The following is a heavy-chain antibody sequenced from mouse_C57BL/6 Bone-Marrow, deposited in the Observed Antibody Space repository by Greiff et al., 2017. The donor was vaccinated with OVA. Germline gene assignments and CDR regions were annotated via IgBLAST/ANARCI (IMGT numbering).Heavy chain of an antibody. CDR3: ARSRQLRLRRNAMDN. Sequence: QVQLQQPGAELVKPGASVKLSCKASGYTFTSYWMHWVKQRPGRGLEWIGWIDPNSGGIKYNETFKSKATLTVDKPSSTTYMQLSSLTSEDSAVYYCARSRQLRLRRNAMDNWGQGTSVTVSS. CDR2: IDPNSGGI. V-gene: IGHV1-72*01. CDR1: GYTFTSYW. D-gene: IGHD3-2*02. J-gene: IGHJ4*01.